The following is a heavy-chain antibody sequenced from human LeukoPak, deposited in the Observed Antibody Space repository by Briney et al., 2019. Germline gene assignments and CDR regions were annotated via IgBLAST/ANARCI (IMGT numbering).Heavy chain of an antibody. Sequence: PGGSLRLSCAASGFTFSSYSMNWVRQAPGKGLEWVSSIGSSSSYIYYADSVKGRFTISRDNSKSTVYLQMNSLRTEDTSVYYCARGIQPPKYYGSGSDTFDIWGQGTMVTVSS. V-gene: IGHV3-21*06. D-gene: IGHD3-10*01. CDR2: IGSSSSYI. CDR3: ARGIQPPKYYGSGSDTFDI. J-gene: IGHJ3*02. CDR1: GFTFSSYS.